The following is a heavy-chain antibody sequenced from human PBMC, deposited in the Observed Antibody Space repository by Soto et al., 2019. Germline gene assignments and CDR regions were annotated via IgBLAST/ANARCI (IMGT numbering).Heavy chain of an antibody. D-gene: IGHD6-25*01. CDR1: GGSISSSGYY. CDR2: IHYTGIT. J-gene: IGHJ3*02. CDR3: ARGQRGGAFDI. Sequence: QVQLQESGPGLVKPSQTLSLTCTVSGGSISSSGYYWSWIRQHPVKGLEWIGYIHYTGITYYNPSLKSRVTTSIDMSKNQSSLKLSPVTAADTAVYYCARGQRGGAFDIWGQGTIVTVSS. V-gene: IGHV4-31*03.